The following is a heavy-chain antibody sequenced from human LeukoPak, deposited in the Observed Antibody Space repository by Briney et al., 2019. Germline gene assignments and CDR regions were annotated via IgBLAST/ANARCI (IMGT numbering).Heavy chain of an antibody. CDR3: ARVDPYGGYSQGAFDI. Sequence: GGSLRLSCAASGFNFGDFWMNWVRQAPGKGPEWVANIRQDGSAEFYVDSVKGRFTISRDNTHKSLYLQMNSLRADGTAVYYCARVDPYGGYSQGAFDIWGQGTMVIVSS. V-gene: IGHV3-7*01. CDR1: GFNFGDFW. D-gene: IGHD5-12*01. CDR2: IRQDGSAE. J-gene: IGHJ3*02.